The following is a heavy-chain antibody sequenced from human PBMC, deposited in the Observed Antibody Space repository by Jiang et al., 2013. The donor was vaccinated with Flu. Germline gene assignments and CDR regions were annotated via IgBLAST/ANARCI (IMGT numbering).Heavy chain of an antibody. V-gene: IGHV1-69*04. Sequence: MGRIVPVFEITNYAQKFQGRVTITADKSTSTVYMELRHLRSEDTAVYYCARERGTVVTSVMWHFDLWGRGTLVTVSS. J-gene: IGHJ2*01. CDR2: IVPVFEIT. D-gene: IGHD2-21*02. CDR3: ARERGTVVTSVMWHFDL.